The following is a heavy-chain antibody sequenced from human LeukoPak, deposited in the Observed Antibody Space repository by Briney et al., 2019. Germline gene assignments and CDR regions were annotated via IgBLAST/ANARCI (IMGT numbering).Heavy chain of an antibody. D-gene: IGHD3-3*01. J-gene: IGHJ3*02. CDR3: AVESGYDFWSGSSQELAFDI. CDR1: GFTFSSYS. Sequence: GGSLRLSCAASGFTFSSYSMNWVRQAPGKGMEGVSSISSSSGYIYYPDSVKGRFTISRDNAQNSLYLQMNSLRAEDTAVYYCAVESGYDFWSGSSQELAFDIWGQGTMVTVSS. CDR2: ISSSSGYI. V-gene: IGHV3-21*01.